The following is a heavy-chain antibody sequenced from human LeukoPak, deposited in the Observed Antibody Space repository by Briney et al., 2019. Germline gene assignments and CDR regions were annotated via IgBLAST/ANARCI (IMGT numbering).Heavy chain of an antibody. CDR1: GFTFSSYE. D-gene: IGHD5-18*01. V-gene: IGHV3-48*03. CDR2: ISSSGSTI. CDR3: ATYRQVLLPFES. J-gene: IGHJ4*02. Sequence: PGGSLRLSCAASGFTFSSYEMNWVRQAPGKGLEWVSYISSSGSTIYYADSVKGRFTISRDNSKSILSLQMNSLRAEDTAIYYCATYRQVLLPFESWGQGTLVTVSS.